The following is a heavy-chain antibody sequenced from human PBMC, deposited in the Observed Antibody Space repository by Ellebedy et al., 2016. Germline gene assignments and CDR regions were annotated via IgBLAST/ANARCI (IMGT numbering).Heavy chain of an antibody. CDR2: INHSGFT. CDR3: WGSSSGIYYYYVDV. J-gene: IGHJ6*03. CDR1: GGSFSGYY. V-gene: IGHV4-34*01. D-gene: IGHD6-6*01. Sequence: SETLSLXXDVYGGSFSGYYWTWIRQPPGKGLEWIGEINHSGFTNYNPSLKSRVTISVDTSKNQISLNLTSVTAADTAVYYCWGSSSGIYYYYVDVWGKGTTVTVSS.